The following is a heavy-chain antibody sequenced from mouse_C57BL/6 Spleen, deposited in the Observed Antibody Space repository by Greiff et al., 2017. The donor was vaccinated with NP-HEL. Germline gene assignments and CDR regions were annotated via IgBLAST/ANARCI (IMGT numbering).Heavy chain of an antibody. V-gene: IGHV1-50*01. J-gene: IGHJ1*03. CDR2: IDPSDSYT. Sequence: QVQLQQPGAELVKPGASVKLSCKASGYTFTSYWMQWVKQRPGQGLEWIGEIDPSDSYTNYNQKFKGKATLTVDTSSSTAYMQLSSLTSEDSAVYYCGRGIYYGNPGGYFDVWGTGATVTAAS. D-gene: IGHD2-1*01. CDR3: GRGIYYGNPGGYFDV. CDR1: GYTFTSYW.